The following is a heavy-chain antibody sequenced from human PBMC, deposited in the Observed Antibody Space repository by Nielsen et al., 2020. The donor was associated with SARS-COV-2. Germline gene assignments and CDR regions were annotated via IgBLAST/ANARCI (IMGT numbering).Heavy chain of an antibody. CDR1: GFTFSNAW. D-gene: IGHD3-3*01. Sequence: GGSLRLSCAASGFTFSNAWMSWVRQAPGKGLEWVGRIKSKTDGGTTDYAAPVKGRFTISRDDSKNTLYLQMNSLKTEDTAVYYCTIVVYDFWSGYYGDYWGQGTLVTVSS. CDR3: TIVVYDFWSGYYGDY. V-gene: IGHV3-15*01. CDR2: IKSKTDGGTT. J-gene: IGHJ4*02.